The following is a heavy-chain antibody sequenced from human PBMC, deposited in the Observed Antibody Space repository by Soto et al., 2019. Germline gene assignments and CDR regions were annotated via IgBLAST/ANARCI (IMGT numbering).Heavy chain of an antibody. V-gene: IGHV4-38-2*02. CDR3: ARENGDYDYYYYGMDV. Sequence: PSETLSLTCAASGYSISSGYYWGWIRQPAGKGLEWIGSIHHSGSTHYNPSLKSRVIISVDTSKSQFSLKLSSVTAADTAVYYCARENGDYDYYYYGMDVWGQGTTVTVSS. D-gene: IGHD4-17*01. J-gene: IGHJ6*02. CDR2: IHHSGST. CDR1: GYSISSGYY.